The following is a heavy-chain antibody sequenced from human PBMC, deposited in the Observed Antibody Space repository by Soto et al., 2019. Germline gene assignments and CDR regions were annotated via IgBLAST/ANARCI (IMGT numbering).Heavy chain of an antibody. CDR1: GDSVSSNSAA. Sequence: SQTLSLTCAIPGDSVSSNSAAWNWIRQSPSRGLEWLGRTYYRSKWYNDYAVSVKSRISTNPDTSNNQFSLQLKSVTPEDTAVYYCARAVVIPTIRGIYSFDSWGRGSLVTVSS. CDR2: TYYRSKWYN. D-gene: IGHD3-10*01. CDR3: ARAVVIPTIRGIYSFDS. V-gene: IGHV6-1*01. J-gene: IGHJ4*02.